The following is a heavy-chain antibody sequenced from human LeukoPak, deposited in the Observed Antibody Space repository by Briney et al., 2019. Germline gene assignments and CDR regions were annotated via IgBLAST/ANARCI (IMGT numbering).Heavy chain of an antibody. CDR3: ARDQFYRPYRGEAISFDY. CDR1: GYTFTSYG. CDR2: ISAYNGNT. V-gene: IGHV1-18*01. D-gene: IGHD3-10*01. Sequence: ASVKVSCKASGYTFTSYGITWVRQAPGQGLEWMGWISAYNGNTHYAQKLQGRVTMTTDTSTSTAYMDLRSLRSDDTAVYYCARDQFYRPYRGEAISFDYWGQGTLVTVSS. J-gene: IGHJ4*02.